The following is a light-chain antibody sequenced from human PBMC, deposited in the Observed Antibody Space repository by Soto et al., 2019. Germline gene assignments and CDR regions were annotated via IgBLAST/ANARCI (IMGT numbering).Light chain of an antibody. CDR2: AAS. CDR1: QGISSY. J-gene: IGKJ5*01. Sequence: AIRMTQSPSSLSASTGDRVTITCRASQGISSYLAWYQQKPGKAPKLLIYAASTLQSGVPSRFSGSGSGTAFTLTISCLQSEDFATYNCQQYYSYTINFRQGTRLEIK. V-gene: IGKV1-8*01. CDR3: QQYYSYTIN.